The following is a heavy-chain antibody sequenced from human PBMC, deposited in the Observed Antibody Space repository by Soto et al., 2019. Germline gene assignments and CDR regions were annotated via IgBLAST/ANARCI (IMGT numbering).Heavy chain of an antibody. D-gene: IGHD2-15*01. J-gene: IGHJ4*02. CDR3: AKGLWCSDY. V-gene: IGHV3-30*18. CDR2: ISYDGSNK. Sequence: GGSLRLSCAASGFTFSSYGTHWVRQAPGKGLEWVAVISYDGSNKYYADSVKGRFTISRDNSKNTLYLQMNSLRAEDTAVYYCAKGLWCSDYWGQGTLVTVSS. CDR1: GFTFSSYG.